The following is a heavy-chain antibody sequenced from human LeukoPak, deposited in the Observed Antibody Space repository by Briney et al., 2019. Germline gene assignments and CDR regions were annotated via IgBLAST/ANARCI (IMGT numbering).Heavy chain of an antibody. D-gene: IGHD3-22*01. CDR3: ATADYYDSSGLDAFDI. CDR2: ISAYNGNT. Sequence: ASVTVSCKASGYTFTSYGISWVRQAPGQGLEWMGWISAYNGNTNYAQKLQGRVTMTTDTSTSTAYMELRSLRSDDTAVYYCATADYYDSSGLDAFDIWGQGTMVTVSS. J-gene: IGHJ3*02. CDR1: GYTFTSYG. V-gene: IGHV1-18*01.